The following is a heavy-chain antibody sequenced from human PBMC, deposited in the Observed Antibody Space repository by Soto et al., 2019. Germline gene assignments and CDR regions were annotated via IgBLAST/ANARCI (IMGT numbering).Heavy chain of an antibody. CDR3: AKELQRGLDV. Sequence: QVQLVQSGAEVKQPGASVKVSCKASGYTFSVYHLHWVRQAPGQGLEWMGWVYPSSGGTSYAERFEGRVTMTMDTSINTAYMELSRLTSVDTAVYYCAKELQRGLDVWGQGTTVIVSS. V-gene: IGHV1-2*02. J-gene: IGHJ6*02. CDR2: VYPSSGGT. D-gene: IGHD1-26*01. CDR1: GYTFSVYH.